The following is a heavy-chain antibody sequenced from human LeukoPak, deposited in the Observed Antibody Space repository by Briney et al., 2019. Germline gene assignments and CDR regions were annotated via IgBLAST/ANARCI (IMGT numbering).Heavy chain of an antibody. CDR3: AREGDGYGDYV. CDR2: VSWNGSRT. Sequence: GGSLRLSCAASGFTFSNRDMNWVRWAPGKGLEWVSGVSWNGSRTHYADSVKGQFIISRDNSTNTLYLQTNSLRAEDTAVYYCAREGDGYGDYVWGQGTLVTVSS. J-gene: IGHJ4*02. D-gene: IGHD4-17*01. CDR1: GFTFSNRD. V-gene: IGHV3-35*02.